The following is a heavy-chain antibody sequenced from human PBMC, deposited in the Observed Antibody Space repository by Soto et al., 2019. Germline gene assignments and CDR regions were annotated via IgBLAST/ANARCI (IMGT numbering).Heavy chain of an antibody. D-gene: IGHD4-17*01. CDR3: ASGMTTVPYYFDY. V-gene: IGHV3-33*01. CDR1: GFTFSSYG. CDR2: IWYDGSNK. J-gene: IGHJ4*02. Sequence: PGGSLSLSCAASGFTFSSYGMHWVRQAPGKGLEWVAVIWYDGSNKYYADSVKGRFTISRDNSKNTLYLQMNSLRAEDTAVYYCASGMTTVPYYFDYWGQGTLVTVSS.